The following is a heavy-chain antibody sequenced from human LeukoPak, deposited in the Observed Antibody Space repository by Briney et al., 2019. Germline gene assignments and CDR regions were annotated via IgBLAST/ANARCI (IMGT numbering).Heavy chain of an antibody. Sequence: PGGSLRLSCAASGFTFSSYGMHWVRQAPGKGLEWVAVISYDGSNKYYADSVKGRFTISRDNSKSTLYLQMNSLRAEDTAVYYCAKDPYNWNDVEDGYFDYWGQGTLVTVSS. J-gene: IGHJ4*02. V-gene: IGHV3-30*18. CDR2: ISYDGSNK. CDR3: AKDPYNWNDVEDGYFDY. CDR1: GFTFSSYG. D-gene: IGHD1-1*01.